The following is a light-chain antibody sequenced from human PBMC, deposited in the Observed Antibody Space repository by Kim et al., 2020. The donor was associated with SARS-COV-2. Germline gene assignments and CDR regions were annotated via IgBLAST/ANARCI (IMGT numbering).Light chain of an antibody. CDR2: SAS. CDR3: QQYNNWLPYT. CDR1: QSVNIN. J-gene: IGKJ2*01. Sequence: EVVLTQSPATLSVSPGERATLSCRASQSVNINLAWYQQKPGQAPRLLVYSASTRATGIPARFSGTGSGTEFALTISSLQSEDSAVYYCQQYNNWLPYTFGQGTKLEIK. V-gene: IGKV3-15*01.